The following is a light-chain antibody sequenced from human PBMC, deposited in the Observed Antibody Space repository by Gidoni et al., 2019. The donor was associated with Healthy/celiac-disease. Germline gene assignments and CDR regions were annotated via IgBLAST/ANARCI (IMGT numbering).Light chain of an antibody. V-gene: IGKV4-1*01. Sequence: DLVMTQSPHSLAVSLGERATINCKSSQRVLYSSNNKNYLAWYQQKPGQPPKLLIYWASTRESGVPDRGRGGGSGTDFTLTISSLQAEEVAVYYCQKYNSTPALTFXGXTKVXIK. CDR3: QKYNSTPALT. J-gene: IGKJ4*01. CDR1: QRVLYSSNNKNY. CDR2: WAS.